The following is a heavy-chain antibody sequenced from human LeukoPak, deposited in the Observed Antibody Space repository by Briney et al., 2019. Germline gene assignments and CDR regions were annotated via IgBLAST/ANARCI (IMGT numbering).Heavy chain of an antibody. J-gene: IGHJ4*02. CDR3: VPQPVGFDY. Sequence: GGSLRLSCAASGFTFSSYAMSCVRQAPGKGLEWVSAISGSGGSTYYADSVKGRFTISRDNSKNTLYLQMNSLRAEDTAVYYCVPQPVGFDYWGQGTLVTVSS. CDR1: GFTFSSYA. D-gene: IGHD6-13*01. CDR2: ISGSGGST. V-gene: IGHV3-23*01.